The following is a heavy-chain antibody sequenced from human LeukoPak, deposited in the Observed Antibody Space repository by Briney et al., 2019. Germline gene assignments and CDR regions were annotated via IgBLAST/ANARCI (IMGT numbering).Heavy chain of an antibody. CDR1: GFTFSTYA. Sequence: AGGSLRLSCAASGFTFSTYAMSWVRQAPGKGLEGVSVIFNSGVSTYLADSVQGRFSISRDDSVNTLYLHMSRLRAEDTAVYFCAKRRDGYNSGAFDTWGQGTMVTVSS. CDR3: AKRRDGYNSGAFDT. D-gene: IGHD5-24*01. V-gene: IGHV3-23*01. CDR2: IFNSGVST. J-gene: IGHJ3*02.